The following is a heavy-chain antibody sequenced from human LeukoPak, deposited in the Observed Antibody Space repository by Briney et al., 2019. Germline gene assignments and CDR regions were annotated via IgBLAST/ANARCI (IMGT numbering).Heavy chain of an antibody. CDR2: ISVSGTTI. D-gene: IGHD7-27*01. J-gene: IGHJ4*02. V-gene: IGHV3-48*03. Sequence: PGGXXRLSCAASGFTFSSYEMNWVRQAPGKGLEWVSHISVSGTTIYYADSVKGRFTISRDNAKNSLYLQMNSLRAEDTAVYYCARIVNWDFDYWGQGTLVTVSS. CDR3: ARIVNWDFDY. CDR1: GFTFSSYE.